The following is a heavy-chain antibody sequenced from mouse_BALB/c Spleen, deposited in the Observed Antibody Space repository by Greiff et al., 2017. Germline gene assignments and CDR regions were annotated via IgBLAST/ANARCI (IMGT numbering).Heavy chain of an antibody. D-gene: IGHD2-3*01. Sequence: DVKLVESGGGLVQPGGSLKLSCAASGFTFSSYTMSWVRQTPEKRLEWVAYISNGGGSTYYPDTVKGRFTLSRDNAKNTLYLQMSSLKSEDTAMYYCARDDNFDYWGQGTTLTVSS. CDR3: ARDDNFDY. CDR1: GFTFSSYT. V-gene: IGHV5-12-2*01. J-gene: IGHJ2*01. CDR2: ISNGGGST.